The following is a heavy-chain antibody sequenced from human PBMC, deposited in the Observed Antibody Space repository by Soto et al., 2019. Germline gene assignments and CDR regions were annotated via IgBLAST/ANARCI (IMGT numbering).Heavy chain of an antibody. CDR3: AREGVLGGYVVGVDY. D-gene: IGHD5-12*01. Sequence: QVQLVESGGGLVKPGGSLRLSCAASGFSFSDYYMFWIRQAPGKGLEWVSYISSSGGSIYYADSVKGGFTLSRDNAKNSLYLQMNSLRAEDTAVYYCAREGVLGGYVVGVDYWGQGTLVTVSS. CDR2: ISSSGGSI. CDR1: GFSFSDYY. J-gene: IGHJ4*02. V-gene: IGHV3-11*01.